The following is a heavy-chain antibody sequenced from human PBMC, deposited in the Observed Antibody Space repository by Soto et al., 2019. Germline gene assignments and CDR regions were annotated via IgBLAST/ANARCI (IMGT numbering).Heavy chain of an antibody. Sequence: SETLSLTCGVYDGSLDGYFWTWIRHPPGKGLEWIGEVDHSGTTNYNPSLKSRVTISIDTSGKQFSLEMSSVTAADTAVYYCARAPPYYYASSGYFFDYWGQGTQVTVSS. J-gene: IGHJ4*02. CDR2: VDHSGTT. CDR1: DGSLDGYF. D-gene: IGHD3-22*01. CDR3: ARAPPYYYASSGYFFDY. V-gene: IGHV4-34*01.